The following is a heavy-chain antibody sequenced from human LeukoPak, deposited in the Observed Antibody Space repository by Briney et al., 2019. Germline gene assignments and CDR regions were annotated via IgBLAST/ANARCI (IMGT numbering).Heavy chain of an antibody. J-gene: IGHJ4*02. CDR3: ARDLAVVGATLDY. Sequence: GASVKVSCKASGFTFTNYGLSWVRQAPGQGLEWMGWINTDNGDTNYAQRVQDRVTMTTDTSTSTAYMQLRSLRPDDTAMYYCARDLAVVGATLDYWGQGTLVTVSS. CDR1: GFTFTNYG. D-gene: IGHD1-26*01. V-gene: IGHV1-18*01. CDR2: INTDNGDT.